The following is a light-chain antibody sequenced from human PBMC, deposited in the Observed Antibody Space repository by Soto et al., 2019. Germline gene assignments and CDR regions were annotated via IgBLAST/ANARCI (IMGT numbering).Light chain of an antibody. CDR2: GAS. J-gene: IGKJ1*01. CDR3: QQYNSWLWT. CDR1: QSVNSN. V-gene: IGKV3-15*01. Sequence: EIVMTQSPAALSVSPGARATLSCLASQSVNSNLAWYQQKPGQAPRLLIYGASTRDSGIPARFSGSGSGTEFTLIISSLQSEDSAVYYCQQYNSWLWTFGQGTKVDIK.